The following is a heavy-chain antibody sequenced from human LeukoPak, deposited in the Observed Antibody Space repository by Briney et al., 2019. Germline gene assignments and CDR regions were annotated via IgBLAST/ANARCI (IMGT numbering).Heavy chain of an antibody. J-gene: IGHJ4*02. CDR2: ISSSSYI. CDR3: ASNGAYGNNYFDY. D-gene: IGHD1/OR15-1a*01. CDR1: GFTFSSYS. Sequence: GGSLRLSCAASGFTFSSYSMNWVRQAPGKGLEWVSSISSSSYIYYADSVKGRFTISRDNAKNSLYLQMNSLRAEDTAVYYCASNGAYGNNYFDYWGQGTLVTVSS. V-gene: IGHV3-21*01.